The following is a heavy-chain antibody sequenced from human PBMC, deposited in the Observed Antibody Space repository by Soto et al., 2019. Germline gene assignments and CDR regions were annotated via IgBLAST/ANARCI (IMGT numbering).Heavy chain of an antibody. D-gene: IGHD6-19*01. CDR3: ARGVDRQWADY. CDR2: IYYSGST. J-gene: IGHJ4*02. V-gene: IGHV4-59*01. CDR1: GGSLNAYF. Sequence: PSETLSLTCTVSGGSLNAYFWTWIRQPPGKGLEWIGYIYYSGSTNYNSSLKSRVSISLHTSKNQFSLKLSSVTAADTAVYYCARGVDRQWADYWGQGTLVTVSS.